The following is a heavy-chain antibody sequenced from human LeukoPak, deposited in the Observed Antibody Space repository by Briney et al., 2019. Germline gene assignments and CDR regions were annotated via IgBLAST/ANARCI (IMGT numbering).Heavy chain of an antibody. CDR2: IYHSGSS. V-gene: IGHV4-4*02. Sequence: LGTLSLTCVVSGDSISSSNWWVWVRQPPGKGLEWIGEIYHSGSSNYNPSLKSRVTLSIDKSKNQFSLKLSSVAAADTAVYYCARGMLTTSDPYYFDYWGQGTLVTVSS. CDR3: ARGMLTTSDPYYFDY. CDR1: GDSISSSNW. J-gene: IGHJ4*02. D-gene: IGHD2-8*01.